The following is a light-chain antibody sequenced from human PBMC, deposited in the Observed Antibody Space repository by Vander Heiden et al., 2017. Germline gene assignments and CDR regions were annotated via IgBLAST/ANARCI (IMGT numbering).Light chain of an antibody. V-gene: IGLV1-40*01. J-gene: IGLJ2*01. CDR1: SSNIGAGYD. Sequence: QSVLTQPPSVSGAPGQTGTISCTGSSSNIGAGYDVDWYHQLPCTAPNLLIYGNSNRPSGVPDRCSGSKSGTSASLAITGLQAEDEADYYCQSYDSSLSGSVFGGGTKLTVL. CDR2: GNS. CDR3: QSYDSSLSGSV.